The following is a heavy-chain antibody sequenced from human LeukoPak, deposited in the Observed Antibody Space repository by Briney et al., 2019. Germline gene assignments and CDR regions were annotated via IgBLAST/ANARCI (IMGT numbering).Heavy chain of an antibody. D-gene: IGHD3-9*01. CDR2: INHSGST. V-gene: IGHV4-34*01. J-gene: IGHJ5*02. CDR1: GGSFSGYY. Sequence: PSETLSLTCAVYGGSFSGYYWSWIRQPPGKGLEWIGEINHSGSTNYNPSLKSRVTISVDTSKNQFSLKLSSVTAADTAVYYCARRRADLRYFDWLSVNWFDPWGQGTLVTVSS. CDR3: ARRRADLRYFDWLSVNWFDP.